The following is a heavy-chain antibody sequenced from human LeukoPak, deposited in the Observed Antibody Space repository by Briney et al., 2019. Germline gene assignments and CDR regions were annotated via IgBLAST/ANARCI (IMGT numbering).Heavy chain of an antibody. CDR3: VRDPYRDYFFDH. V-gene: IGHV3-74*01. J-gene: IGHJ4*02. D-gene: IGHD4-17*01. Sequence: GGSLRLSCAASGFTFSNYWMHWVRQAPGKGLVWVSRINTDGSSTNHADSVKGRFTISRDNAKNTLYLQMNSLRAEDTAVYYCVRDPYRDYFFDHWGQGTLVTVSS. CDR1: GFTFSNYW. CDR2: INTDGSST.